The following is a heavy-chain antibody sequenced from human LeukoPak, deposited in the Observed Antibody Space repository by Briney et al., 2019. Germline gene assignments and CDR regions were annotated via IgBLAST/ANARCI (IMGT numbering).Heavy chain of an antibody. CDR2: VYYSGST. J-gene: IGHJ4*02. Sequence: PSETLSLTCTVSGASISGYYWNCIRQPPGKALEWIGYVYYSGSTNYNPSLKSRVTISIDTSRNQFSLNLKSVTAADTAVYFCARGAFFDYWGQGTLVTVSS. V-gene: IGHV4-59*01. CDR3: ARGAFFDY. CDR1: GASISGYY.